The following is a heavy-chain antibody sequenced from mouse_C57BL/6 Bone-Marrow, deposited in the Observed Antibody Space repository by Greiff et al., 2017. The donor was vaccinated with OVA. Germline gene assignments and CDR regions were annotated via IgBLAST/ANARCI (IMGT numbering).Heavy chain of an antibody. Sequence: EVKVVESGGGLVKPGGSLKLSCAASGFTFSSYAMSWVRQTPEKRLEWVATISDGGSYTYYPDNVKGRFTISRDNAKNNLYLQMSHLKSEDTAMYYCARDRGNYVTWFAYWGQGTLVTVSA. V-gene: IGHV5-4*01. CDR2: ISDGGSYT. J-gene: IGHJ3*01. CDR3: ARDRGNYVTWFAY. D-gene: IGHD2-1*01. CDR1: GFTFSSYA.